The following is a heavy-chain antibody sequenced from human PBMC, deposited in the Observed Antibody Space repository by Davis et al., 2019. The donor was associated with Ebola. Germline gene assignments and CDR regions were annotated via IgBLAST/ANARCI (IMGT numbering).Heavy chain of an antibody. Sequence: PSETLSLTCAVFRGSLSGYHWSWIRQPPGKGLEWIGEINQSGSTKYSPSLKSRISISIDTSKNQFSLKLTSVTAADTAVYYCAGHQLGRGFRWFDPWGQGTLVTVSS. CDR1: RGSLSGYH. V-gene: IGHV4-34*01. CDR2: INQSGST. CDR3: AGHQLGRGFRWFDP. D-gene: IGHD7-27*01. J-gene: IGHJ5*02.